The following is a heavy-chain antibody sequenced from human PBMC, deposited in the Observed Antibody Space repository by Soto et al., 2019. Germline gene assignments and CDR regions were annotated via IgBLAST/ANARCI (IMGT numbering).Heavy chain of an antibody. D-gene: IGHD3-22*01. Sequence: QVQLVESGGGVVQPGRSLRLSCAASGFTFSSYDMHWVRQAPGKGLEWVAVISYDGSNKYYADSVKGRFTISRDNSKNTVYLQMNTLRPEDTAVYNCAKDQSVGFYYDSTGYLGYWGQGTLVTVSS. CDR3: AKDQSVGFYYDSTGYLGY. CDR2: ISYDGSNK. J-gene: IGHJ4*02. V-gene: IGHV3-30*18. CDR1: GFTFSSYD.